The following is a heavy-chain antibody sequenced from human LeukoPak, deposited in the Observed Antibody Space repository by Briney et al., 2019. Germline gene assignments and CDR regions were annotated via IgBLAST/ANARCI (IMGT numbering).Heavy chain of an antibody. CDR2: IDSGGST. CDR3: ARNGYGDSYFDY. J-gene: IGHJ4*02. V-gene: IGHV3-66*01. CDR1: GFRFSDYW. Sequence: GGSLRLSCAASGFRFSDYWMTWVRQAPGKGLEWVSVIDSGGSTYYTDSVKGRFSISRDNSKNTLYLQMNRLRAEDTAVYYCARNGYGDSYFDYWGQGTLVTVSS. D-gene: IGHD4-17*01.